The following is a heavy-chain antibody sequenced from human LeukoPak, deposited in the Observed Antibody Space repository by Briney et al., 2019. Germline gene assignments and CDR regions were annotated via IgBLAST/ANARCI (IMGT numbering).Heavy chain of an antibody. J-gene: IGHJ4*02. D-gene: IGHD2-21*01. Sequence: SETLSLTCTVYGGSPTSNYYWGWMRQSPGRGLEWIGGIYYSGSTYYNPSLKSRVTISVDTSKNQFSLKLSSVTAADTAVYYCARDIVKTRGADYWGQGTLVTVSS. V-gene: IGHV4-39*07. CDR3: ARDIVKTRGADY. CDR2: IYYSGST. CDR1: GGSPTSNYY.